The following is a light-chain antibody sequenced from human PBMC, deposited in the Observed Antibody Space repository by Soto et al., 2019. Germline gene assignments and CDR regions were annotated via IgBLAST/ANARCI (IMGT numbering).Light chain of an antibody. CDR1: HTIMTY. V-gene: IGKV1-39*01. J-gene: IGKJ1*01. CDR2: AAS. CDR3: QQSYNSPQT. Sequence: DIQMTQSPSSLSASVGDEVTITCRASHTIMTYLNWYQLKPGKPPRLLIYAASSLQSGVPSRFSGSGSGTDFTLTINSLQPGDFATYSCQQSYNSPQTFGQGTKVEIK.